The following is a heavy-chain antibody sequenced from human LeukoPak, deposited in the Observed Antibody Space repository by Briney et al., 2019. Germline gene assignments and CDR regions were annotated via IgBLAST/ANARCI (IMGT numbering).Heavy chain of an antibody. CDR3: ARLVWLDRNFDY. Sequence: GGSLRLSCAASRFTFSNAWMTWVRQAPGKGLEWVGRIKSKIDGGTTDYAAPVKGRFTISRDDSKNTLYLQMKSLRAEDTAVYYCARLVWLDRNFDYWGQGTLLTVSS. V-gene: IGHV3-15*01. CDR1: RFTFSNAW. CDR2: IKSKIDGGTT. D-gene: IGHD6-19*01. J-gene: IGHJ4*02.